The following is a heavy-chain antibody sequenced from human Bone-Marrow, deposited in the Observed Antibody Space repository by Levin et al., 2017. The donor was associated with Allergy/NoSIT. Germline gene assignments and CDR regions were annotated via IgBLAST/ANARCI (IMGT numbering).Heavy chain of an antibody. CDR2: VDWENDK. CDR3: ARTAARNFDYDF. Sequence: SGPTLVKPTETLTLTCSFSGFSLNTNGMRVSWIRQPPGGALEWLARVDWENDKFYTSSLRTRLTVSKDTPKSQVVLTLANVDPADTATYFCARTAARNFDYDFWGPGILVTVSS. CDR1: GFSLNTNGMR. J-gene: IGHJ4*02. V-gene: IGHV2-70*04.